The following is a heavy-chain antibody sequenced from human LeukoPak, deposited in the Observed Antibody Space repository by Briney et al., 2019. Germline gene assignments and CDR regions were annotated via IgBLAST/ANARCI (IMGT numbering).Heavy chain of an antibody. Sequence: PSETLSLTCTVSGGSISSYYWGWIRQPPGKGLEWIGSIYYSGSTYYNPSLKSRVTISVDTSKNQFSLKLSSVTAADTAVYYCARQGLDTPTPTHGWFDPWGQGTLVTVSS. V-gene: IGHV4-39*01. J-gene: IGHJ5*02. CDR1: GGSISSYY. CDR3: ARQGLDTPTPTHGWFDP. CDR2: IYYSGST. D-gene: IGHD3/OR15-3a*01.